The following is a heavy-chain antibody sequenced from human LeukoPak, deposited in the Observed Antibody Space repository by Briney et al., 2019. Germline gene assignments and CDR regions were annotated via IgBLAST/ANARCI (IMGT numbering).Heavy chain of an antibody. V-gene: IGHV3-53*01. CDR1: RFTVSTNY. J-gene: IGHJ4*02. D-gene: IGHD1-14*01. CDR2: IYSVGST. CDR3: ASQRRDTNPRFDY. Sequence: GGSLRLSCAASRFTVSTNYMSWVRQAPGKGLEWVSVIYSVGSTYYADSVKGRFTISRDNSKNTLYLQMNSLRAEDTAVYYCASQRRDTNPRFDYWGQGTLVTVSS.